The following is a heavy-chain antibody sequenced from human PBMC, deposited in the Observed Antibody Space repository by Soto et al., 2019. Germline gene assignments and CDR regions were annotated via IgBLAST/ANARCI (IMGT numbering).Heavy chain of an antibody. V-gene: IGHV3-33*01. CDR1: GFTFSSYG. D-gene: IGHD1-26*01. J-gene: IGHJ6*02. CDR3: ARDNEWELPSSEGMDV. CDR2: IWYDGSNK. Sequence: QVQLVESGGGVVQPGRSLRLSCAASGFTFSSYGMHWVRQAPGKGLEWVAVIWYDGSNKYYADSVKGRFTISRDNSKNTLYRQMNRLRAEDTAVYYCARDNEWELPSSEGMDVWGQGTKVTVSS.